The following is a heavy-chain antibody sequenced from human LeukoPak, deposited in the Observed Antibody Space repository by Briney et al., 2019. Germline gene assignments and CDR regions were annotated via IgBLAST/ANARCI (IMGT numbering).Heavy chain of an antibody. J-gene: IGHJ4*02. D-gene: IGHD6-13*01. V-gene: IGHV3-7*01. CDR1: GFTFSSYW. Sequence: GGSLRLSCAVSGFTFSSYWMSWVRQAPGKGLEWVANIKQDGNEKYYVDSVRGRFTISRDNAKNSLYLHMNSLRGEDTAVYYCARVHHSSSWGTDDCWGQGTLVTVSS. CDR3: ARVHHSSSWGTDDC. CDR2: IKQDGNEK.